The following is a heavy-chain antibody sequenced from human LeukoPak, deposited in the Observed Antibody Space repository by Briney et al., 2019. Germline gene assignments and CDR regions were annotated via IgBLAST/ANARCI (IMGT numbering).Heavy chain of an antibody. CDR3: AKDHVGLYYYSSGDYYTGFCY. CDR2: LRYDGSNK. Sequence: GGSLRLSCAASGFTFSSYGMHWVRQAPGKGLEWGAFLRYDGSNKYYADSVKGRFTISRDNSKNTLYLQMNSLRAEDTAVYYCAKDHVGLYYYSSGDYYTGFCYWGQGTMVTVSS. CDR1: GFTFSSYG. J-gene: IGHJ4*02. D-gene: IGHD3-22*01. V-gene: IGHV3-30*02.